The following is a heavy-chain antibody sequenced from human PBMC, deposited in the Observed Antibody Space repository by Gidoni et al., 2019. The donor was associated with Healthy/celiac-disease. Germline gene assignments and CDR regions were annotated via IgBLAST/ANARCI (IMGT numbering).Heavy chain of an antibody. J-gene: IGHJ2*01. CDR2: IIPIFGTA. CDR1: GRTFSSYA. CDR3: ATERLAAAGTGGYFDL. V-gene: IGHV1-69*01. Sequence: QVQLVQSGAEVKKPGSSVKVSCKASGRTFSSYAISWVRQVPGQGLAWMGGIIPIFGTANYAQKFQGRVTITADESTSTAYMELSSLRSEDTAVYYCATERLAAAGTGGYFDLWGRGTLVTVSS. D-gene: IGHD6-13*01.